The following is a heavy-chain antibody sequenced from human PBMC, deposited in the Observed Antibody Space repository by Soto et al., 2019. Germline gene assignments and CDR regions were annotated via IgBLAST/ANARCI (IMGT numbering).Heavy chain of an antibody. Sequence: PGGSLRLSCAASGFTFSGSAMHWVRQASGKGLEWVGRIRSKANSYATAYAASVKGRFTISRDDSKNTAYLQMNSLKTEDTAVYYCTTSWQQLVPHYYYYGMDVWGQGTTVTVSS. V-gene: IGHV3-73*01. CDR1: GFTFSGSA. CDR2: IRSKANSYAT. CDR3: TTSWQQLVPHYYYYGMDV. J-gene: IGHJ6*02. D-gene: IGHD6-13*01.